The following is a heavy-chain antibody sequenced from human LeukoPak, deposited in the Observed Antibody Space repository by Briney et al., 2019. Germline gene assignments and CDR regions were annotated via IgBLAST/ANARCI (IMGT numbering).Heavy chain of an antibody. CDR2: INPNSGGT. J-gene: IGHJ5*02. CDR1: GYTFTGYY. Sequence: ATVKVSCKASGYTFTGYYMHWVRQAPGQGLEWMGRINPNSGGTNYAQKFQGRVTMTRDTSISTAYMELSRLRSDDTAVYYCAREAHLSPGGIDCSGGSCYSDGWFDPWGQGTLVTVSS. CDR3: AREAHLSPGGIDCSGGSCYSDGWFDP. V-gene: IGHV1-2*06. D-gene: IGHD2-15*01.